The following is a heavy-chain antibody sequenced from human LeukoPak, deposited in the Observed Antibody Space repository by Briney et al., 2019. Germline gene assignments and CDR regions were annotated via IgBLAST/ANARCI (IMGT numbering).Heavy chain of an antibody. V-gene: IGHV1-8*03. J-gene: IGHJ3*02. D-gene: IGHD3-10*01. Sequence: ASVKVSCKASGYTFTSYDINWVRQATGQGLEWMGWMNPNSGHTVYAQTFQGRLTITRNTSVSTAYMELSSLRSEDTAMYYCARRVYYSSGTDAFDIWGQGTMVTVSS. CDR1: GYTFTSYD. CDR2: MNPNSGHT. CDR3: ARRVYYSSGTDAFDI.